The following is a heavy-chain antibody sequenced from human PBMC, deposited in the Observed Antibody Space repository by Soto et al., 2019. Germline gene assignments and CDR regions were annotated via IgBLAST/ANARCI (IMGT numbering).Heavy chain of an antibody. CDR1: GYSFSNYA. D-gene: IGHD6-13*01. V-gene: IGHV1-3*01. J-gene: IGHJ4*02. CDR2: INGGNGNT. Sequence: VKVSCKASGYSFSNYAMHWVRRAPGHRLEWMGWINGGNGNTEYSQKFQGRVTITRDTSASTAYMELNSLRSEDTAVYYCARVGTSSWDFVYWGQGTLVTVSS. CDR3: ARVGTSSWDFVY.